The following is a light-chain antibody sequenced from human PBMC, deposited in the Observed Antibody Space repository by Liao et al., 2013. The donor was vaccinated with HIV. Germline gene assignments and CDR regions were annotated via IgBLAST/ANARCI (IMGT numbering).Light chain of an antibody. J-gene: IGLJ2*01. CDR1: NIGSKS. Sequence: SYELTQPPSVSVAPGKTARITCGGNNIGSKSVHWYQQKPGQAPLLVIYYDSDRPSGIPEQFSGSNSGNTATLTISRVEAGNEADYYCQVWDNSSYQGVFGGGTRLTVL. CDR3: QVWDNSSYQGV. CDR2: YDS. V-gene: IGLV3-21*04.